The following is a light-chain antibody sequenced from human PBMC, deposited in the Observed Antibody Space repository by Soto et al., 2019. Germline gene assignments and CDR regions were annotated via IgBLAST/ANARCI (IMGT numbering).Light chain of an antibody. Sequence: DIQLTQAPSFLSASVGDRVTITCRASQDISSYLAWYQQKPGKAPILLLYAVSILQSGVPSRFSGSGSGTEVPLTLISLQPEDFATYDCQQLNSYSIFTFGHGTKLDIK. J-gene: IGKJ3*01. V-gene: IGKV1-9*01. CDR2: AVS. CDR1: QDISSY. CDR3: QQLNSYSIFT.